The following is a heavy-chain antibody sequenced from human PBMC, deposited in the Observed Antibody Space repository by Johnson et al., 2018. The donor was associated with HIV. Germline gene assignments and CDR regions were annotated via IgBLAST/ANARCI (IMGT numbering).Heavy chain of an antibody. CDR3: ARGGDGYNSRFREPFGAFDI. J-gene: IGHJ3*02. CDR2: ISYDGSNK. D-gene: IGHD5-24*01. CDR1: GFTFSSYA. Sequence: QMQLVESGGGVVQPGRSLRLSCAASGFTFSSYAMHWVRQAPGKGLEWVAVISYDGSNKYYADSVKGRFTISRDNSKNTLYLQMNSLRAEDTAVYYCARGGDGYNSRFREPFGAFDIWGQGTMVTVSS. V-gene: IGHV3-30*04.